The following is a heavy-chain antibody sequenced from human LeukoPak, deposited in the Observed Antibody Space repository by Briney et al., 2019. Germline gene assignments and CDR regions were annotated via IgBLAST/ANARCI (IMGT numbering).Heavy chain of an antibody. J-gene: IGHJ5*02. Sequence: SETLSLTCTVSGGSISSGSYYWSWIRQPAGKGLAWIGRIYTSGGTNYNPSLKSRVTISVDTSKNQFSLKLSSVTAADTAVYYCARVGHYYDSSGYYVNWFDPWGQGTLATVSS. CDR3: ARVGHYYDSSGYYVNWFDP. V-gene: IGHV4-61*02. CDR1: GGSISSGSYY. D-gene: IGHD3-22*01. CDR2: IYTSGGT.